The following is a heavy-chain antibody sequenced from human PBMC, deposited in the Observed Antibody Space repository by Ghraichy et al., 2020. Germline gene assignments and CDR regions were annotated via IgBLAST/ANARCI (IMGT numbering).Heavy chain of an antibody. D-gene: IGHD6-6*01. CDR1: GGTFSSYA. J-gene: IGHJ4*02. CDR3: AREGGIAARPFGFDY. V-gene: IGHV1-69*13. Sequence: SVKVSCKASGGTFSSYAISWVRQAPGQGLEWMGGIIPIFGTANYAQKFQGRVTITADESTSTAYVELSSLRSEDTAVYYCAREGGIAARPFGFDYWGQGTLVTVSS. CDR2: IIPIFGTA.